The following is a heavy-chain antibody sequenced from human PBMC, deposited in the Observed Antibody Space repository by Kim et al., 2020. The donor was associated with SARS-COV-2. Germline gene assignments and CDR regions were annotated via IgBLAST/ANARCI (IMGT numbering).Heavy chain of an antibody. J-gene: IGHJ4*02. D-gene: IGHD4-17*01. CDR3: SRASYGGNLPEDNY. V-gene: IGHV4-4*07. CDR1: GGSISSYY. CDR2: IYTSGST. Sequence: SETLSLTCTVSGGSISSYYCCWIRQPARQGMELIGRIYTSGSTNYNHYLKSRITMSVYTSKNQFSLKLSSVTATDTDAYYCSRASYGGNLPEDNYWFQGT.